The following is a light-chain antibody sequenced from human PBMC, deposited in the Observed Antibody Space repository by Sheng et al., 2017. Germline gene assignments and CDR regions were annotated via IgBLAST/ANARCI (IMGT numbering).Light chain of an antibody. V-gene: IGLV3-25*03. CDR2: KDS. CDR1: ALPKQH. J-gene: IGLJ2*01. Sequence: SYELTQPPSVSVSPGQTARITCSGDALPKQHAYWYQQKPGQAPVLVIYKDSERPSGIPERFSGSSSGTTVTLTISGVQAEDEADYHCQSADSSGTYVVFGGGTKLTVL. CDR3: QSADSSGTYVV.